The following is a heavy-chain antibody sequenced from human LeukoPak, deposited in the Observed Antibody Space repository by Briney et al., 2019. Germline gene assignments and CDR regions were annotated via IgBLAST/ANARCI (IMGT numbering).Heavy chain of an antibody. Sequence: GGSLRLSCAASGFTFSSFWMIWVRQAPGKGLVWVSRINSDGSSTTYADSVKGRFTVSRDNAKNTLYLQMDSLRAEDSAVYYCARGLVHDTSGYYSDYWGQGILVTVSS. CDR3: ARGLVHDTSGYYSDY. J-gene: IGHJ4*02. CDR2: INSDGSST. CDR1: GFTFSSFW. V-gene: IGHV3-74*01. D-gene: IGHD3-22*01.